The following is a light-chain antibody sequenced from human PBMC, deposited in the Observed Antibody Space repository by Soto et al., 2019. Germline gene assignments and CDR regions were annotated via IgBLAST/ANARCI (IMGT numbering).Light chain of an antibody. V-gene: IGKV3-20*01. CDR3: QQYSTSPLT. CDR1: QSVSSNH. CDR2: GAS. Sequence: DIVLTQSPGTLSLSPGERATLSCRASQSVSSNHLAWYQQKPGQAPRLLIYGASSRATGIPDRFSGSGSGTDFTLTISRLEPEDFAVYHCQQYSTSPLTFGGGTKVDI. J-gene: IGKJ4*01.